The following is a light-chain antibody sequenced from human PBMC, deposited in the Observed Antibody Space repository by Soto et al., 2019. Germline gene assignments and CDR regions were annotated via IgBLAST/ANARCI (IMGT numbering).Light chain of an antibody. CDR2: EAS. V-gene: IGKV1-39*01. Sequence: IQMTQSPSSLSAFVGDSVTISCRASQNINKNLNWYQQKSGKAPSLLMYEASTPQSGVPSRFSGSGSGTDFTLAITNLQPEDFATYYCQQSFHTPYTFGQGTKLEI. CDR3: QQSFHTPYT. J-gene: IGKJ2*01. CDR1: QNINKN.